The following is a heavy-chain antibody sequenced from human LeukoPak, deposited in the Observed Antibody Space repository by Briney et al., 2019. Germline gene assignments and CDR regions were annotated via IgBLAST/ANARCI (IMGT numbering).Heavy chain of an antibody. CDR3: ARVSASGGYSWYYYYMDV. CDR2: INTNTGNP. Sequence: GASVKVSCKASGYTFTSYAMNWVRQAPGQGLEWMGWINTNTGNPTYAQGFTGRFVFSLDTSVSTAYLQISSLKAEDTAVYYCARVSASGGYSWYYYYMDVWGKGTTVTVSS. V-gene: IGHV7-4-1*02. J-gene: IGHJ6*03. CDR1: GYTFTSYA. D-gene: IGHD5-18*01.